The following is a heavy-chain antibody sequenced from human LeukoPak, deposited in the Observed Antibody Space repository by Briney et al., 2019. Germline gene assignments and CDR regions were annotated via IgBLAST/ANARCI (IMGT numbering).Heavy chain of an antibody. V-gene: IGHV4-39*07. J-gene: IGHJ4*02. Sequence: SETLSLTCTVSGGSISSSSYYWGWIRQPPGKGLEWIGSIYYSGSTYYNPSLKSRVTISVDTSKNQFSLKLSSVTAADTAVYYCARMRWELLLFFDYWGQGTLVTVSS. CDR1: GGSISSSSYY. CDR2: IYYSGST. D-gene: IGHD2-15*01. CDR3: ARMRWELLLFFDY.